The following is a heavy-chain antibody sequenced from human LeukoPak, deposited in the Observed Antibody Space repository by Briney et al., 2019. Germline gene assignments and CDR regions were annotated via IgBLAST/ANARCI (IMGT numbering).Heavy chain of an antibody. Sequence: SETLSLTCTVSGGSISSYYWSWIRQPPGKGLEWIGYMFDSGGTNYNPSLKSRVTISVDTSKNQFSLKLTSVTAADTAVYYCAREFFFDGSLAVDYWGQGTLVTVSS. D-gene: IGHD2-15*01. CDR1: GGSISSYY. CDR3: AREFFFDGSLAVDY. J-gene: IGHJ4*02. V-gene: IGHV4-59*12. CDR2: MFDSGGT.